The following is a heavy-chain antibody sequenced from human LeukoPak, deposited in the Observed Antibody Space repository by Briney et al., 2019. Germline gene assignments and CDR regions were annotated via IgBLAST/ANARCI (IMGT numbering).Heavy chain of an antibody. CDR3: ASRPNRGWYGPYYYYMDV. V-gene: IGHV4-39*07. CDR1: GGSISSSSYY. CDR2: IYYSGST. Sequence: PSETLSLTCTVSGGSISSSSYYWGWIRQPPGKGLEWIGSIYYSGSTYYNPSLKSRVTISVDTSKNQFSLKLSSVTAADTAVYYCASRPNRGWYGPYYYYMDVWGKGTTVTVSS. D-gene: IGHD6-19*01. J-gene: IGHJ6*03.